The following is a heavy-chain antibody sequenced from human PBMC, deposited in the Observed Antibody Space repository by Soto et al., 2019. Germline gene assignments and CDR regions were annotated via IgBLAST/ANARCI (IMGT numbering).Heavy chain of an antibody. CDR3: ARDERWLQYYFDY. J-gene: IGHJ4*02. D-gene: IGHD5-12*01. Sequence: VGSLRLSCAASGFTFSDYYVSWIRQAPGKGLEWVSFISPRGRTVYYADSVKGRFTISRDNAKNSVFLQMNTLRPEDTAVYYCARDERWLQYYFDYWGQGSLVTVSS. CDR2: ISPRGRTV. CDR1: GFTFSDYY. V-gene: IGHV3-11*01.